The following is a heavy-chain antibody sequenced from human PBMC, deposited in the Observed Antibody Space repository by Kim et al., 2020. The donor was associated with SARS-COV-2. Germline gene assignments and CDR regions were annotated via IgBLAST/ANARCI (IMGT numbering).Heavy chain of an antibody. J-gene: IGHJ5*02. V-gene: IGHV4-59*01. CDR3: ARLGSIAAAGSGWFDP. Sequence: SLKSRVTISVDTSKNQFSLKLSSVTAADTAVYYCARLGSIAAAGSGWFDPWGQGTLVTVSS. D-gene: IGHD6-13*01.